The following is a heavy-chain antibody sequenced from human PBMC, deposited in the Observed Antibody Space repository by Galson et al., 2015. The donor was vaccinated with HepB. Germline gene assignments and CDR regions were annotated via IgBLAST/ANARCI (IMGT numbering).Heavy chain of an antibody. D-gene: IGHD5-18*01. Sequence: SVKVSCKASGGTFSSYAISWVRQAPGQGLEWMGGIIPIFGTANYAQKFQGRVTITADESTSTAYMELSSLRSEDTAVYYCARQGLDTAMVIPHYFDYWGQGTLVTVSS. CDR1: GGTFSSYA. J-gene: IGHJ4*02. CDR3: ARQGLDTAMVIPHYFDY. CDR2: IIPIFGTA. V-gene: IGHV1-69*13.